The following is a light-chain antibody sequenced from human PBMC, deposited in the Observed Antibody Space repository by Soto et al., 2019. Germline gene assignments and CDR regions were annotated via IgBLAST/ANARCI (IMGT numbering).Light chain of an antibody. V-gene: IGLV1-44*01. J-gene: IGLJ1*01. CDR1: SSIIGSNS. CDR3: AAWDDSLNGFV. CDR2: ADN. Sequence: QSVLAQPPSASVTPGQMVSISCSGSSSIIGSNSVQWHQQLPGTAPNLLIYADNQRPSGVPDRFSGSKSGTSASLAITGLQSGDEADYYCAAWDDSLNGFVFGTGTKVTVL.